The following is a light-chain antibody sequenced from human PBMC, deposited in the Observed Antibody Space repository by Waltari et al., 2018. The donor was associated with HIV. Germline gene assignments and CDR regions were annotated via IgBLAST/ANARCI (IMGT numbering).Light chain of an antibody. CDR1: QNIGNY. Sequence: GDSVTITCRASQNIGNYLNWYQQKPGKAPQLLIYAESNLQRGVASRFSGSGSGTDFTLSISPLHPEDFATYYCQQSYSTPFTFGVGTRVDI. J-gene: IGKJ4*01. V-gene: IGKV1-39*01. CDR3: QQSYSTPFT. CDR2: AES.